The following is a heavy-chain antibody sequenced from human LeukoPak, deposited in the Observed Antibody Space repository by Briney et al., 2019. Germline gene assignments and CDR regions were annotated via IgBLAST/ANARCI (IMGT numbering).Heavy chain of an antibody. V-gene: IGHV4-34*01. CDR3: ARAGSYDYVWGSYRSYYFDY. Sequence: PSETLSLTCAVYGGSFSGYYWSWIRQPPGKGLEWIGEINHSGSTNYNPSLKSRVTISVDTSKTQFSLKLSSVTAADTAVYYCARAGSYDYVWGSYRSYYFDYWGQGTLVTVSS. CDR1: GGSFSGYY. J-gene: IGHJ4*02. D-gene: IGHD3-16*02. CDR2: INHSGST.